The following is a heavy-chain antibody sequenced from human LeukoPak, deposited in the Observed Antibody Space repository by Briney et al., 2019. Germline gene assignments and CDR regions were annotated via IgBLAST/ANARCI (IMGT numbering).Heavy chain of an antibody. V-gene: IGHV1-18*01. CDR3: ARDHFDIVATIDDY. J-gene: IGHJ4*02. CDR2: ISAYNGNT. Sequence: GASVKVSCKASGYTFTSYGISWVRQAPGQGLEWMGWISAYNGNTNYAQKLQGRVTMTTDTSTSTAYMELRSLRSDDTAVYYCARDHFDIVATIDDYWGQGTLVTVSS. CDR1: GYTFTSYG. D-gene: IGHD5-12*01.